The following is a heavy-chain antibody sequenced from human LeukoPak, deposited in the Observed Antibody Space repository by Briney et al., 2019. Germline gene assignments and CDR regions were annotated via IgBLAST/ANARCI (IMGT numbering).Heavy chain of an antibody. CDR2: VDTSGST. D-gene: IGHD1-26*01. CDR3: ARGREGASIFDC. J-gene: IGHJ4*02. V-gene: IGHV4-4*07. Sequence: TSETLSLTCTVSGDSLSRYYWTWIRQPAGKGLEWIGRVDTSGSTNYNPSLRSRVTMSLDTSKNQFSLILTSVTAADTAVYYCARGREGASIFDCWGQGALVTVSS. CDR1: GDSLSRYY.